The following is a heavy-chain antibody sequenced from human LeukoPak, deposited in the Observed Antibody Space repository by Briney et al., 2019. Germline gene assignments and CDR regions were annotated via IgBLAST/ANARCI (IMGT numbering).Heavy chain of an antibody. CDR1: GGSISSYY. Sequence: PSETLSLTCTVSGGSISSYYWSWIRQPPGKGLEWIGYIFSSGSTNYNPSLKSRVTISVDTSKNQFSLKLSSVTAADTAVYYCARRGYDYVWGSYRPGYGMDVWGQGTTVTVSS. J-gene: IGHJ6*02. CDR3: ARRGYDYVWGSYRPGYGMDV. CDR2: IFSSGST. V-gene: IGHV4-59*08. D-gene: IGHD3-16*02.